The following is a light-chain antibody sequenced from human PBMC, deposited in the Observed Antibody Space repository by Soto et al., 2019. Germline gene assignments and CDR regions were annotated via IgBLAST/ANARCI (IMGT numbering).Light chain of an antibody. Sequence: QSALTQPPSASGSPGQSVTISCTGTSSEVGGYNYVSWYQQYPGEAPKLMIYEVSKRPSGVTDRFSGSKSGNTASLTVSGLQAEDEADYYCSSYAGSKTFVFGNGTKVTVL. CDR3: SSYAGSKTFV. V-gene: IGLV2-8*01. J-gene: IGLJ1*01. CDR2: EVS. CDR1: SSEVGGYNY.